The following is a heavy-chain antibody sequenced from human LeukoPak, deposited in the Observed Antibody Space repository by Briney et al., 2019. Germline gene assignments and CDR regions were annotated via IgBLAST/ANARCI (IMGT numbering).Heavy chain of an antibody. J-gene: IGHJ4*02. V-gene: IGHV3-66*01. CDR1: GLTVSSQY. Sequence: GGSQSLSCAPSGLTVSSQYMSWVRQAPGGGLEWDSVIYSGGSTYYADSVKGRSTISRDNTKNTLFLQMSSLTAGDTAVYYCARGTVTIVDYWGEGTLVTASS. D-gene: IGHD2-15*01. CDR3: ARGTVTIVDY. CDR2: IYSGGST.